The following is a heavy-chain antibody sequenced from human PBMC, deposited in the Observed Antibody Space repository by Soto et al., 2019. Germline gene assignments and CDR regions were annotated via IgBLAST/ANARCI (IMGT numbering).Heavy chain of an antibody. J-gene: IGHJ4*02. CDR2: ISPYKGNT. D-gene: IGHD3-10*01. V-gene: IGHV1-18*01. CDR1: GYSFSSVG. Sequence: QVQLVQSGAEVKKPGASVKVSCKASGYSFSSVGISWVRQAPGQGLEWMGWISPYKGNTYYAQRLQGRVTMTTDTSTSTAYMELRSLRSDDTAIYYRARDLDGSGNYYTDYWGQGTLVTVSS. CDR3: ARDLDGSGNYYTDY.